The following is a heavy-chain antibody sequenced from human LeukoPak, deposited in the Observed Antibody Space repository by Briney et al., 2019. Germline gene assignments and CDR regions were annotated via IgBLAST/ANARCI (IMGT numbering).Heavy chain of an antibody. J-gene: IGHJ4*02. D-gene: IGHD6-19*01. CDR1: GFTFSDYY. CDR3: ARDPYSSGSHY. Sequence: PGGSLRLSCAASGFTFSDYYMSWIRQAPGKGLEWVSYISTGSSYTNYADSVKGRFTISRDNAKDSLYLQMNSLRVEDTAVYYCARDPYSSGSHYWGQGTLVTVSS. CDR2: ISTGSSYT. V-gene: IGHV3-11*05.